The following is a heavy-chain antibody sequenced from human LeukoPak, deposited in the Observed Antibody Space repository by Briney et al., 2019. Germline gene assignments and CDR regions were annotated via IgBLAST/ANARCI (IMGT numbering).Heavy chain of an antibody. Sequence: GGSLRLSCAASGFTFDDYAMHWVRHAPGKGLEWVSGISWNSDRIGYADSVKGRFTISRDNAKNSLYLQMNSLRAEDTALYYCAKDRAAAGKGPDYWGQGTLVTVSS. D-gene: IGHD6-13*01. CDR1: GFTFDDYA. V-gene: IGHV3-9*01. J-gene: IGHJ4*02. CDR3: AKDRAAAGKGPDY. CDR2: ISWNSDRI.